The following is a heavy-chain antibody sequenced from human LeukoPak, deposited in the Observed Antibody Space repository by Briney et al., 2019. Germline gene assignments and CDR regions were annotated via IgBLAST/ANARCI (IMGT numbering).Heavy chain of an antibody. V-gene: IGHV1-69*13. CDR3: ATTRRELLRARYFDY. CDR2: IIPLFGTP. Sequence: ASVKVSCKASGGIFSSYAISWVRQAPGQGLEWMGGIIPLFGTPNYAQKFQGRVTIIADESASTAYMELSSLTSEDMAVYYCATTRRELLRARYFDYWGQGTLVTVSS. CDR1: GGIFSSYA. J-gene: IGHJ4*02. D-gene: IGHD1-26*01.